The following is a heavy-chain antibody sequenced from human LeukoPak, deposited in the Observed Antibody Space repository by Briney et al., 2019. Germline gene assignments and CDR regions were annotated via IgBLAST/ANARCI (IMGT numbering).Heavy chain of an antibody. CDR3: ARVRDVVIVPAATQFDY. J-gene: IGHJ4*02. D-gene: IGHD2-2*01. V-gene: IGHV1-18*01. Sequence: PGASVKVSCKTSGYSENFYGITWVRQVAGQGLEWMGWISAQHGQTEYAPNSQDRVTMTTDTYTNTAYMELRSLRSDDTAVYYCARVRDVVIVPAATQFDYWGQGTLVTVSS. CDR1: GYSENFYG. CDR2: ISAQHGQT.